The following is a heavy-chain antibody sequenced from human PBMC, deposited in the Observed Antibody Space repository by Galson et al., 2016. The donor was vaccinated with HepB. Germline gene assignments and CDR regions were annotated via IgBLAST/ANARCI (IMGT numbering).Heavy chain of an antibody. CDR2: IYYSGST. CDR3: AASPPEYPPFDIDY. V-gene: IGHV4-39*01. J-gene: IGHJ4*02. CDR1: GGSISSSSSYY. D-gene: IGHD1-14*01. Sequence: SETLSLTCTVSGGSISSSSSYYWGWIRQPPGKGLEWIGSIYYSGSTYYNPSLKSRVTIFVDTSKNQFSLKLSSVTAADTAVYYCAASPPEYPPFDIDYWGQGTLATVSS.